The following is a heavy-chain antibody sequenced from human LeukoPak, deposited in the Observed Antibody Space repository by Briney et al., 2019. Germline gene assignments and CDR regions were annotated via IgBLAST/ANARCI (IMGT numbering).Heavy chain of an antibody. Sequence: GGSLRLSCAASGFAFSSYGMHWVRQAPGKGLEWVAYIHYDSTTEDYADSVKGRFTISRDNAKNSLYLQMNSLRAEDTAVYYCARVASYAFDIWGQGTMVTVSS. CDR1: GFAFSSYG. V-gene: IGHV3-30*02. J-gene: IGHJ3*02. CDR3: ARVASYAFDI. CDR2: IHYDSTTE. D-gene: IGHD6-6*01.